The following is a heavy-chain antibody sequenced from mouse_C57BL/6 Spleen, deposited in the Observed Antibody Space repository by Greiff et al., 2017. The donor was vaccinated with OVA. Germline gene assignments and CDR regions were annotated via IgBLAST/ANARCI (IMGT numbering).Heavy chain of an antibody. CDR3: ERPRDYENGFAY. J-gene: IGHJ3*01. V-gene: IGHV5-17*01. Sequence: DVHLVESGGGLVKPGGSLKLSCAASGFTFTDYGMHWVRQAPEKGLEWVAYISSGSSTTYYADTVKGRFTISRDNAKNTLFLQMTSLRSEDTAMYYGERPRDYENGFAYWGQGTLVTVSA. CDR1: GFTFTDYG. CDR2: ISSGSSTT. D-gene: IGHD2-4*01.